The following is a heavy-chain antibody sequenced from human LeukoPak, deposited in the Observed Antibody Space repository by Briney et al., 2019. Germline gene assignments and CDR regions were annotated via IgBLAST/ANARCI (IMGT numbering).Heavy chain of an antibody. V-gene: IGHV3-74*01. CDR1: GFNFSSYW. CDR2: INSDGSST. CDR3: AREWDSSGYYGELFAFDI. Sequence: GGSLRLSCAASGFNFSSYWMHWVRQAPGKGLVWVSRINSDGSSTSYADSVKGPFTISRDNAKNTLYLQMNSLRAEDTAVYYCAREWDSSGYYGELFAFDIWGQGTMVTVSS. J-gene: IGHJ3*02. D-gene: IGHD3-22*01.